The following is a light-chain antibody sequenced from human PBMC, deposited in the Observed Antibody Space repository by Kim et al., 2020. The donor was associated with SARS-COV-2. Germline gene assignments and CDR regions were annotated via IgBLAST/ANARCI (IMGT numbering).Light chain of an antibody. CDR1: QSVSSTN. CDR3: QQYDSSPRT. CDR2: GAS. Sequence: PPGERATLSCRASQSVSSTNLAWYQQRSGQAPRLLIYGASTRATGIPDRFSGSGSGTDFTLTISRLEPEDFAVYYCQQYDSSPRTFGQGTKVDIK. J-gene: IGKJ1*01. V-gene: IGKV3-20*01.